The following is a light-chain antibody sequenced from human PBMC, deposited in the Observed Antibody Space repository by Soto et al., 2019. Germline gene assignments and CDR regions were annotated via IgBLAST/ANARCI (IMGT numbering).Light chain of an antibody. V-gene: IGKV1-5*01. CDR2: DAS. Sequence: DIQMTKSPSTLSASVGDRVTITCRASQSISSWLAWYQQKPGKAPKLLIYDASSLESGVPSRFSGSGSGTEFTLTISSLQPDDFATYYCQRAKTFGQGTKVEIK. CDR3: QRAKT. J-gene: IGKJ1*01. CDR1: QSISSW.